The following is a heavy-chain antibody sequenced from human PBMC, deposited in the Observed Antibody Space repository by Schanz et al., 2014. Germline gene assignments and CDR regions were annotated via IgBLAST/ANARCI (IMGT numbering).Heavy chain of an antibody. CDR1: GFTFSSYW. V-gene: IGHV3-21*05. D-gene: IGHD1-26*01. CDR2: ISLSGDTT. Sequence: EVLLVESGGGLVTPGESLRLSCAASGFTFSSYWMHWVRQAPGKGLVWVSYISLSGDTTRYADSVKGRFTISRDNAKNLMYLHLNSLRAEDTAVYYCAREVGGSFGQHYWGQGALVTVSS. J-gene: IGHJ4*02. CDR3: AREVGGSFGQHY.